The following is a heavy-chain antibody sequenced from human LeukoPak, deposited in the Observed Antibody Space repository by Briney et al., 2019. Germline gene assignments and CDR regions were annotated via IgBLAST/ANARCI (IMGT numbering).Heavy chain of an antibody. CDR3: ALSSSYFTYFDL. D-gene: IGHD2-8*01. V-gene: IGHV3-11*04. J-gene: IGHJ2*01. Sequence: GGSLRLSCAASGYTLRDYYMSCIRQAPGKGLEWISYMSSTGKTIYYAESVKGRFTLSRDSANNSMSLQMTSLSAEDSAVYYCALSSSYFTYFDLWGRDTLVTVSS. CDR2: MSSTGKTI. CDR1: GYTLRDYY.